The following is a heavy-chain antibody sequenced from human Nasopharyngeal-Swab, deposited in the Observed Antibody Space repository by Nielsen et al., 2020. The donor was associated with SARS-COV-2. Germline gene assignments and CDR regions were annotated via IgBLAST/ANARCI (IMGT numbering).Heavy chain of an antibody. D-gene: IGHD2-15*01. CDR1: GGSVSSGSYY. CDR2: IYYSGST. Sequence: SETLSLTCTVSGGSVSSGSYYWSWIRQPPGKGLEWIGYIYYSGSTNYNPSLKSRVTISVDTSKNQFSLKLSSVTAADTAVYYCAGGQLLLYYYYGMDVWGQGTTVTVSS. CDR3: AGGQLLLYYYYGMDV. J-gene: IGHJ6*02. V-gene: IGHV4-61*01.